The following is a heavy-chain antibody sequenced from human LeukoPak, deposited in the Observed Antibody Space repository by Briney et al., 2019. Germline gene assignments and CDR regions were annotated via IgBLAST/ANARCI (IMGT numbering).Heavy chain of an antibody. Sequence: GGSLRLSCAASGFTFRDYWMNWVRQAPGKGLEWVAILKQDGSEILYVDSVKGRFTISRDNAKNSLYLQMNSLRAEDTAVYYCAGGAGWSIDYWGQGTLVTVSS. CDR1: GFTFRDYW. CDR2: LKQDGSEI. V-gene: IGHV3-7*01. D-gene: IGHD2-15*01. CDR3: AGGAGWSIDY. J-gene: IGHJ4*02.